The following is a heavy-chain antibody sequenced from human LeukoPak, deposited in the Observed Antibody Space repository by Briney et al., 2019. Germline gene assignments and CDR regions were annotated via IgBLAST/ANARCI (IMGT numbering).Heavy chain of an antibody. CDR1: GGPFSSYA. D-gene: IGHD3-10*01. J-gene: IGHJ4*02. CDR2: IIPILGIA. CDR3: ARADYYGSGSSSFDY. Sequence: SVKVSCKASGGPFSSYAISWVRPAPGQGLEWMGRIIPILGIANYAQKFQGRVTITADKSTSTAYMELSSLRSEDTAVYYCARADYYGSGSSSFDYWGQGTLVTVSS. V-gene: IGHV1-69*04.